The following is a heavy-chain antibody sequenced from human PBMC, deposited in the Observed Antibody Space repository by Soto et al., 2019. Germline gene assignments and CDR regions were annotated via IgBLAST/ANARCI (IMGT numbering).Heavy chain of an antibody. D-gene: IGHD2-15*01. Sequence: SVKVSCKASGGSFSSDAFGWVRQAPGQGLEWMGGIIPTSGTANYAQRFQGRATITADESTSTAYMELSSLTSEDTAVYFCARGQGYCSGGICYYYYYGMDVWGQGTTVTV. CDR2: IIPTSGTA. CDR1: GGSFSSDA. V-gene: IGHV1-69*13. J-gene: IGHJ6*02. CDR3: ARGQGYCSGGICYYYYYGMDV.